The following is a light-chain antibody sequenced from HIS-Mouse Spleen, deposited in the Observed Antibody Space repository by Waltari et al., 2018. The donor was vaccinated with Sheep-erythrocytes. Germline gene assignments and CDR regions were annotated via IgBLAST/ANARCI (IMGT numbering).Light chain of an antibody. V-gene: IGLV2-11*01. CDR2: DVS. J-gene: IGLJ1*01. CDR3: CSYAGSYTYV. Sequence: QSALTQPRSVSGSPGQSVPISCTGTSRDVGCFNYFSWYQQQPGKAPKLMIFDVSKRPSGVPDRFSGSKSGNTASLTISGLQAEDEADYYCCSYAGSYTYVFGTGTKVTVL. CDR1: SRDVGCFNY.